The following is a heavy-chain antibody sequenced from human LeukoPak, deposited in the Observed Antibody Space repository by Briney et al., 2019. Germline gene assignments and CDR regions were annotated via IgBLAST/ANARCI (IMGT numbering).Heavy chain of an antibody. J-gene: IGHJ4*02. CDR3: AKDSNPGYYYDSSGPDY. V-gene: IGHV3-33*06. CDR2: IWYDGSKK. Sequence: GRSLGLSCAASGFSFSSYGMHWVRQAPGKGLEWVAVIWYDGSKKYYADSVKGRFIISRDNSRNTLYLQMNSLRAEDTALYYCAKDSNPGYYYDSSGPDYWGQGTLVTVSS. CDR1: GFSFSSYG. D-gene: IGHD3-22*01.